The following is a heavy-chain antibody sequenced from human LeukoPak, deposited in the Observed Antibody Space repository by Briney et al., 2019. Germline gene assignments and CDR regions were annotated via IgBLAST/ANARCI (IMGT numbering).Heavy chain of an antibody. CDR2: IYYSGST. V-gene: IGHV4-39*07. D-gene: IGHD2-2*02. J-gene: IGHJ4*02. CDR1: GGSISSSSYY. CDR3: ARRYCSSTSCYSSYYFDY. Sequence: ASETLSLTCTVSGGSISSSSYYWGWIRQPPGKGLEWIGSIYYSGSTYYNPSLKSRVTISVDTSKNQFSLKLSSVTAADTAVYYCARRYCSSTSCYSSYYFDYWGQGTLVTVSS.